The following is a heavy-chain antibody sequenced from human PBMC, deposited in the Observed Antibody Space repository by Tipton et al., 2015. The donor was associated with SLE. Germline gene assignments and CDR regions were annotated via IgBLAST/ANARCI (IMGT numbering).Heavy chain of an antibody. CDR3: VTGEYILLEV. Sequence: GSLRLSCAASGFTFSAFRFHWVRQAPGKRLEFVSSTTSNGDTTDYADSVKDRFTMSRDMFRKTLYLQMSSLRTEDTAVYYCVTGEYILLEVWGPGTLVTVSS. D-gene: IGHD2/OR15-2a*01. J-gene: IGHJ4*02. CDR2: TTSNGDTT. V-gene: IGHV3-64D*06. CDR1: GFTFSAFR.